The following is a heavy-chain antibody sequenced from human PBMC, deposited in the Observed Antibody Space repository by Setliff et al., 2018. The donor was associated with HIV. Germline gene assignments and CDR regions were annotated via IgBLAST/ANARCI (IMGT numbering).Heavy chain of an antibody. Sequence: SETLSLTCTVSGGSISSHYWSWIRQPPGKGLEWIGYISPTGNTYYSPSLKSRVTISIDTSKNQFSLNLTSVTAADTAVYYCASRVYYYDSNNFLREEGFDPWGQGTLVTVSS. CDR1: GGSISSHY. CDR3: ASRVYYYDSNNFLREEGFDP. J-gene: IGHJ5*02. CDR2: ISPTGNT. V-gene: IGHV4-4*08. D-gene: IGHD3-22*01.